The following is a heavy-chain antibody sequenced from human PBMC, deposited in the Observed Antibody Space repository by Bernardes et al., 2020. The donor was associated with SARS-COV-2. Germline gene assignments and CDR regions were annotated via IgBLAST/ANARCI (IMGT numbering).Heavy chain of an antibody. CDR3: ARDTSVMARQSGMDV. CDR1: DFTFSSYS. V-gene: IGHV3-21*01. J-gene: IGHJ6*02. Sequence: GSLRLSCVASDFTFSSYSMNWVRQAPGKGLEWVSYISSTSSHTYYAESVKGRFTISRDNAKNSLLLQMNSLRVDDTAVYFCARDTSVMARQSGMDVWGRGTTVTVSS. CDR2: ISSTSSHT. D-gene: IGHD6-6*01.